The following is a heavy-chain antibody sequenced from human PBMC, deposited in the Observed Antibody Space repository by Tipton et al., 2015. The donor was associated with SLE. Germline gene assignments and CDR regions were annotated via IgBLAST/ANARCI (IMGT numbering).Heavy chain of an antibody. CDR1: GGSISSYY. J-gene: IGHJ6*03. Sequence: TLSLTCTVSGGSISSYYWSWIRQPTGKGLEWIGYIYYSGSTNYNPSLKSRVTISVDTSKNQFSLKLSSVTAADTAVYYCAREGYDFWSGFNGGYYYMDVWGKGTTVTVSS. V-gene: IGHV4-59*01. CDR3: AREGYDFWSGFNGGYYYMDV. D-gene: IGHD3-3*01. CDR2: IYYSGST.